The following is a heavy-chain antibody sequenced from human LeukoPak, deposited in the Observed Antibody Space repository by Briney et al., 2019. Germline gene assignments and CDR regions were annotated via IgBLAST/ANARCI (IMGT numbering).Heavy chain of an antibody. J-gene: IGHJ4*02. Sequence: GGSLRLSCAASGFTLSSYWMTWVRQAPGKGLEWVANIEHHGSEKYYVDSVKGRFTISRDNAKNSLYLQMNSLRAEDTAVNYCARGPFVVINAPDYWGQGTLVTVSS. D-gene: IGHD2-21*01. V-gene: IGHV3-7*01. CDR3: ARGPFVVINAPDY. CDR2: IEHHGSEK. CDR1: GFTLSSYW.